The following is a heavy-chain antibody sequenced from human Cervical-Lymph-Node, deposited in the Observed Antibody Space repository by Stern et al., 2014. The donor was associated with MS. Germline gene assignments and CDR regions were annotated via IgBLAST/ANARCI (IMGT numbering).Heavy chain of an antibody. D-gene: IGHD6-13*01. V-gene: IGHV3-33*01. CDR3: ARDLFYYSSPDY. Sequence: VQLLESGGGVVQPGRSLRLSCAASGFTFSSYGMHWVRQAPGKWLEWGAVIWYDGSNKYYADSVKGRFTISKDNSKNTLYLQMNSLRAEDSAMYYCARDLFYYSSPDYWGQGTLVTVSS. J-gene: IGHJ4*02. CDR1: GFTFSSYG. CDR2: IWYDGSNK.